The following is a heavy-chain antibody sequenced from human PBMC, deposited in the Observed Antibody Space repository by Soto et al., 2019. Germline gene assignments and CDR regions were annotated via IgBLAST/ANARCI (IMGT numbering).Heavy chain of an antibody. V-gene: IGHV3-21*01. J-gene: IGHJ6*02. Sequence: GGSLRLSCAASGFTFSSYAMSWVRQAPGKGLEWVSVKGRFTISRDNAENSLYLQMSSLRADDTAVYYCARDRGAASDIRYYYYGIDVWGQGTTVTVSS. CDR1: GFTFSSYA. D-gene: IGHD3-10*01. CDR3: ARDRGAASDIRYYYYGIDV.